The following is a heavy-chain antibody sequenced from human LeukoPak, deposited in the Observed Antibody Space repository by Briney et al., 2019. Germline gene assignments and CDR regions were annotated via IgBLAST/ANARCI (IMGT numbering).Heavy chain of an antibody. J-gene: IGHJ4*02. Sequence: GESLKISCKGSGYTFTNYWIGWVRQMPGKGLEWMGIIYPGDSDTRYSPSFQGQVTILADRSISTAYLQWSSLRASDTAMYYCARRRGNSYGDLDYWGQGTLVTVSS. V-gene: IGHV5-51*01. CDR2: IYPGDSDT. CDR3: ARRRGNSYGDLDY. CDR1: GYTFTNYW. D-gene: IGHD5-12*01.